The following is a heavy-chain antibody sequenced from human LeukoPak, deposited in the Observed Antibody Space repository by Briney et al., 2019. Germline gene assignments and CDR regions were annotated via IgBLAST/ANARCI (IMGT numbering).Heavy chain of an antibody. CDR3: ARLYSGSNANF. V-gene: IGHV3-48*01. CDR1: GFTFSNAW. J-gene: IGHJ4*02. Sequence: PGGSLRLSCAASGFTFSNAWMNWVRQAPGKGLEWISYISPRSTIVYYADSVKGRFTISRDNAKNSLYLQMNSLTGEDTAVYYCARLYSGSNANFWGQGTLVAVSS. D-gene: IGHD1-26*01. CDR2: ISPRSTIV.